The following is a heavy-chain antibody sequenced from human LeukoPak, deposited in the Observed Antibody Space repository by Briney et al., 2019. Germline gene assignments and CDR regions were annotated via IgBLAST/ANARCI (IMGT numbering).Heavy chain of an antibody. D-gene: IGHD4-23*01. J-gene: IGHJ4*02. V-gene: IGHV4-30-2*01. CDR1: GGSISSGGYS. CDR3: ARHNDYGGNGFDY. CDR2: IYHSGST. Sequence: PSETLSLTCAVSGGSISSGGYSWSWIRQRPGKGLEWIGYIYHSGSTYYNPSLKSRVTISVDRSKNQFSLKLSSVTAADTAVYYCARHNDYGGNGFDYWGQGTLVTVSS.